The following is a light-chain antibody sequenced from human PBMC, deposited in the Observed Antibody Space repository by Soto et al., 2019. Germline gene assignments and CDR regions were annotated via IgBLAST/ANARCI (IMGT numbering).Light chain of an antibody. CDR3: LQYGGSPRP. V-gene: IGKV3-20*01. J-gene: IGKJ1*01. CDR1: QSVGKS. Sequence: EIVLTQSPGTLSLSPGERATLSCRASQSVGKSLAWYQQKPGQAPRLLIYGASTRATGIPDRFSGSGSGTDFTLTISRLEPEDFAVYYCLQYGGSPRPFGQGTKVDIX. CDR2: GAS.